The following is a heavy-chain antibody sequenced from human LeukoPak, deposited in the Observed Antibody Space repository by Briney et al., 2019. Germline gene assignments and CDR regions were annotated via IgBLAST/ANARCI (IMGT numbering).Heavy chain of an antibody. CDR3: ARDQHTAYGYSYVTDY. D-gene: IGHD5-18*01. V-gene: IGHV3-7*01. CDR2: VKQDGSEK. J-gene: IGHJ4*02. CDR1: GFTFSSYW. Sequence: PGGSLRLSCAASGFTFSSYWMSWVRQAPGKGLEWVANVKQDGSEKYYVDSVKGRFTISRDNAKNSLYLQMNSLRAEDTAVYYCARDQHTAYGYSYVTDYWGQGTLVTVSS.